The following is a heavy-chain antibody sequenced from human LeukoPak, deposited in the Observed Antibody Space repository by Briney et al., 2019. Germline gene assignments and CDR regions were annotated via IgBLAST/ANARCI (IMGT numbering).Heavy chain of an antibody. CDR1: GGSVSGHY. V-gene: IGHV4-59*02. Sequence: PSETLSLTCAVSGGSVSGHYWVWIREPPGEALEGIGYIYASGSANYHPSLKSRVTISLDTSENHVSLRLTSVTAEDTAVYYCAREAPGGSGWTYFDYWGQGSLVTVSS. CDR2: IYASGSA. CDR3: AREAPGGSGWTYFDY. J-gene: IGHJ4*02. D-gene: IGHD6-19*01.